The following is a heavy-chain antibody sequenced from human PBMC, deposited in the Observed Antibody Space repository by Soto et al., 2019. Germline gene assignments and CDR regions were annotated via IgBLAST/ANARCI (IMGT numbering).Heavy chain of an antibody. CDR3: ARNRIVATIIYYYYYMDV. Sequence: SETLSLTCAVYGGSFSGYYWSWIRQPPGKGLEWIGEINHSGSTNYNPSLKSRVTISVDTSKNQFSLKLSSVTAADTAVYYCARNRIVATIIYYYYYMDVWGKGTTVTFSS. J-gene: IGHJ6*03. CDR1: GGSFSGYY. V-gene: IGHV4-34*01. D-gene: IGHD5-12*01. CDR2: INHSGST.